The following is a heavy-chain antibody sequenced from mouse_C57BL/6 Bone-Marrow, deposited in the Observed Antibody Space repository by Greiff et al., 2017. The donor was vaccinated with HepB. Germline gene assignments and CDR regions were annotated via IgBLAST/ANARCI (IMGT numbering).Heavy chain of an antibody. CDR1: GYTFTDYY. D-gene: IGHD1-1*01. CDR3: ASSYGSSHSWFAY. V-gene: IGHV1-19*01. Sequence: VQLQQSGPVLVKPGASVKMSCKASGYTFTDYYMNWVKQSHGKSLEWIGVINPYNGGTSYNQKFKGKATLTVDKSSSTAYMELNSLTSEDSAVYYCASSYGSSHSWFAYWGQGTTLTVSS. CDR2: INPYNGGT. J-gene: IGHJ2*01.